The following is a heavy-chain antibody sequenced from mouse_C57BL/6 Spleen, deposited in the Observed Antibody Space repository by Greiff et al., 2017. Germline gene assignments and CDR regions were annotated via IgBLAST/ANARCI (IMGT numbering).Heavy chain of an antibody. CDR1: GYTFTDYY. D-gene: IGHD2-1*01. V-gene: IGHV1-76*01. CDR2: IYPGSGNT. J-gene: IGHJ2*01. CDR3: ARSALYGNYVGYFDY. Sequence: QVQLQQSGAELVRPGASVKLSCKASGYTFTDYYINWVKQRPGQGLEWIARIYPGSGNTYYNEKFKGKATLTAEKSSSTAYMQLSSLTSEDSAVYFGARSALYGNYVGYFDYWGQGTTLTVSS.